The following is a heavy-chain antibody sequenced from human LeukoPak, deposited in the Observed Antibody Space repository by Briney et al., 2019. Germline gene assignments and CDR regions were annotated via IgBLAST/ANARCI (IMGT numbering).Heavy chain of an antibody. CDR2: IYYSGST. CDR3: ARFRSLYYDTSGTTFDY. CDR1: GGSISSGGYY. J-gene: IGHJ4*02. D-gene: IGHD3-22*01. V-gene: IGHV4-31*03. Sequence: PSQTLSLTCTVSGGSISSGGYYWSWIRQHPGKGLEWIGYIYYSGSTYYNPSLKSRVTISVDTSKNQFSLKLNSVTAADTAVYYCARFRSLYYDTSGTTFDYWGQGTLVTVSS.